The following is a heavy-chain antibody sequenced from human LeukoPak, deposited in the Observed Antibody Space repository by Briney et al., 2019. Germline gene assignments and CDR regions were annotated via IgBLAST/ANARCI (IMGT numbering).Heavy chain of an antibody. Sequence: PGASAKVSCKASRDTFTSYSTSSVRQAPRQRVEWMGWSSAYNGNTNYEQKLQGRVTMTTDTSTSTAYMELGSLRSDDTAVYYCARDNWNYGNDAFDIWGQGTMVTVCS. CDR3: ARDNWNYGNDAFDI. CDR2: SSAYNGNT. V-gene: IGHV1-18*01. J-gene: IGHJ3*02. CDR1: RDTFTSYS. D-gene: IGHD1-7*01.